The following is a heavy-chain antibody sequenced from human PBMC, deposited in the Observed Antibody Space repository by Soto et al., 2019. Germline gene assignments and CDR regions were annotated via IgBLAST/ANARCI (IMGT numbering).Heavy chain of an antibody. CDR1: GGSISSYY. V-gene: IGHV4-59*12. CDR2: IYYSGST. Sequence: SETLSLTCTVSGGSISSYYWSWIRQPPGKGLEWIGYIYYSGSTNYNPSLKSRVTISVDTSKNQCSLKLSSVTAADTAVYYCARVPSSGNHFDYWGQGTLVTVSS. J-gene: IGHJ4*02. D-gene: IGHD3-22*01. CDR3: ARVPSSGNHFDY.